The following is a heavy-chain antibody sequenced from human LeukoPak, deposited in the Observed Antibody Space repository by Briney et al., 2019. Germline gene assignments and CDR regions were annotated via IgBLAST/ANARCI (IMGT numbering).Heavy chain of an antibody. J-gene: IGHJ5*02. CDR2: INPNSGGT. D-gene: IGHD6-19*01. V-gene: IGHV1-2*02. CDR3: ARGAVAGLYNWFDP. CDR1: GYTFTGYY. Sequence: ASVKVSCKASGYTFTGYYMHWVRQAPGQGLAWMGWINPNSGGTNYAQKFQGRVTMTRDTSISTAYMELSRLRSDDTAVYYCARGAVAGLYNWFDPWGQGTLVTVSS.